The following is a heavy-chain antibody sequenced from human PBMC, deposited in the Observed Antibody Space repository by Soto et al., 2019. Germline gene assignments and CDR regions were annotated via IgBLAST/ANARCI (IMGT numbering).Heavy chain of an antibody. D-gene: IGHD5-18*01. Sequence: EVQLVESGGGLVQPGRSLSLSCAASGFTFDDYAMHWVRQAPGKGMEWVSGISWNSGIIDYADSVKGRFTISRDNANNSLYLQMNSLRAEDTALYYCAKGYSYGVLEPLGYWGQGTLVTVSS. V-gene: IGHV3-9*01. J-gene: IGHJ4*02. CDR2: ISWNSGII. CDR3: AKGYSYGVLEPLGY. CDR1: GFTFDDYA.